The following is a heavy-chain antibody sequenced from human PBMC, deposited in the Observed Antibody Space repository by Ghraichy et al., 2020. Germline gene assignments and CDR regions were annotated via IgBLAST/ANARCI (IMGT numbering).Heavy chain of an antibody. CDR2: ISWDGGST. V-gene: IGHV3-43*01. J-gene: IGHJ4*02. D-gene: IGHD3-16*01. CDR1: GFTFDDYT. Sequence: GGSLRLSCAASGFTFDDYTMHWVRQAPGKGLEWVSLISWDGGSTYYADSVQGRFTISRDNSKNSLYLQMNSLRTEDTALYYCAKEFTRDYVYYFDDWGQGTLVTVSS. CDR3: AKEFTRDYVYYFDD.